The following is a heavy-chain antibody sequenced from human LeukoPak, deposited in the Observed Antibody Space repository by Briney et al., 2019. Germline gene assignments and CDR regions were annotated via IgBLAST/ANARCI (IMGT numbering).Heavy chain of an antibody. Sequence: PSETLSLTCTVSGASTVSHYWSWIRQPPGKGLEWIGYIYYSGSTNYNPSLKSRVTISVDTSKNQFSLKLSSVTAADTAVYYCARGGSDAFDIWGQGTMVTVSS. CDR2: IYYSGST. CDR1: GASTVSHY. J-gene: IGHJ3*02. V-gene: IGHV4-59*08. D-gene: IGHD6-25*01. CDR3: ARGGSDAFDI.